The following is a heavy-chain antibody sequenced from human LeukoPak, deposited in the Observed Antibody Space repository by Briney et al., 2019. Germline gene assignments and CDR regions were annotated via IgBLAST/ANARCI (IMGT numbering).Heavy chain of an antibody. Sequence: KTSETLSLTCAVSGGSISSSRYYWGWIRQPPGKGLERIGSIYYSGGTCYNRSVKSRGSISVDTSKNQFSLKLSSVTAADTAVYYCARRTIFADAAALWGQGTLVTVSS. V-gene: IGHV4-39*01. D-gene: IGHD3-3*01. CDR2: IYYSGGT. CDR3: ARRTIFADAAAL. CDR1: GGSISSSRYY. J-gene: IGHJ4*02.